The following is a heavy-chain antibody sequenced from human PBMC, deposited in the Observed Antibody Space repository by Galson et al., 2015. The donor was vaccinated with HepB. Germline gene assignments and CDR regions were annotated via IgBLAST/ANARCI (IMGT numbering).Heavy chain of an antibody. CDR3: ARFQSYDSVIVVVKSYWYFDL. V-gene: IGHV3-7*01. D-gene: IGHD3-22*01. CDR1: GFSFSNYW. J-gene: IGHJ2*01. CDR2: IKQDGSEK. Sequence: SLRLSCAASGFSFSNYWMSWVRQAPGKGLEWVANIKQDGSEKYYVDSVKGRFTISRDNAKNSLYLQMNSLRAEDTAVYYCARFQSYDSVIVVVKSYWYFDLWGRGTLVTVSS.